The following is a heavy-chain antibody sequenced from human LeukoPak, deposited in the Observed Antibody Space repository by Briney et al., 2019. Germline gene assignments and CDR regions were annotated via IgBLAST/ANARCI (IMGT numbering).Heavy chain of an antibody. D-gene: IGHD3-22*01. CDR3: ARGRIDHDGSGHYYPDY. CDR2: ISGDSDST. Sequence: ASVKVSCKASGYAFSSYGVTWVRQAPGQGLEWMGWISGDSDSTNYAQKFQDKVTMTTDTSTNTAYLELRSLTSDDTAIYYCARGRIDHDGSGHYYPDYWGQGTLLTVSS. J-gene: IGHJ4*02. CDR1: GYAFSSYG. V-gene: IGHV1-18*01.